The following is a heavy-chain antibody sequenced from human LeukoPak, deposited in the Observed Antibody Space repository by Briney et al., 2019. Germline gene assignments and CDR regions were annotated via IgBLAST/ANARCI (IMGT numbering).Heavy chain of an antibody. J-gene: IGHJ4*02. CDR1: GLTFNSYS. D-gene: IGHD2-15*01. CDR2: ISSSSTYI. CDR3: ARDPPYCSGDNCYFDS. Sequence: PGGSLRLSCAASGLTFNSYSMNWVRQAPGKGLEWVSSISSSSTYIHYADSVKGRFTISRDNGKRSLYLQMNSLRAEDTAVYYCARDPPYCSGDNCYFDSWGQGTLVTVSS. V-gene: IGHV3-21*01.